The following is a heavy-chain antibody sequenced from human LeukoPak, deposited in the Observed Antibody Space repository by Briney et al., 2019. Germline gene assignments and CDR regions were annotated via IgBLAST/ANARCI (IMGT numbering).Heavy chain of an antibody. V-gene: IGHV4-34*01. D-gene: IGHD5-12*01. CDR1: GGSFSGYY. CDR2: INHSGST. J-gene: IGHJ4*02. CDR3: ARGTDYTFDY. Sequence: SETLSLTCAVYGGSFSGYYWSWIRQPPGKGLEWIGEINHSGSTNYNPSLKSRVTISVDTSKNQFSLKLSSVTATDTAVYYCARGTDYTFDYWGQGTLVTVSS.